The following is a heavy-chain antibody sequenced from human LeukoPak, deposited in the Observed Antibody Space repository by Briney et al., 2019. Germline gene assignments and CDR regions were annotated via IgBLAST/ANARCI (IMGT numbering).Heavy chain of an antibody. J-gene: IGHJ6*03. CDR1: GYTFTGYY. Sequence: EASVKLSCTASGYTFTGYYMHWVRQAPGQGLEWMGWINPNSGGTNYAQKFQDRVTMTRDTSISTAYMELSTLRSDDTAVYCCARLGRDIVVVPAAPHYYYYYYMDVWGKGTTVTVSS. CDR3: ARLGRDIVVVPAAPHYYYYYYMDV. CDR2: INPNSGGT. V-gene: IGHV1-2*02. D-gene: IGHD2-2*01.